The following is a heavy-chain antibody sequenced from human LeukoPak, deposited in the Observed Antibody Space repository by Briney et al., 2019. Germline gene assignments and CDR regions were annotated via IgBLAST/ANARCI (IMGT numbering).Heavy chain of an antibody. D-gene: IGHD2-2*01. CDR1: GGSFSGYY. Sequence: PSETLSLTCAVYGGSFSGYYWSWIRQPPGKGLEWIGEINHSGSTNYNPSLKSRVTISVDTSKNQFSLKLSSVTAADTAVYYCARGPRDVVPAAMMGGWGYHYYYMDVWGKGTTVTVSS. J-gene: IGHJ6*03. CDR2: INHSGST. V-gene: IGHV4-34*01. CDR3: ARGPRDVVPAAMMGGWGYHYYYMDV.